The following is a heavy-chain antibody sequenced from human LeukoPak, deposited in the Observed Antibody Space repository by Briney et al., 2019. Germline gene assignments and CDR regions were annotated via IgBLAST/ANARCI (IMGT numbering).Heavy chain of an antibody. CDR3: ARIKEYGFDI. V-gene: IGHV3-7*01. CDR2: IKDDGSEK. CDR1: GFTFVGYW. Sequence: RGSLRLSCAGSGFTFVGYWMSWVRQPPGKGPEWVANIKDDGSEKYYLDSVKGRFTISRDNAKNSLYLQMNSLRAEDTAVYSCARIKEYGFDIWGQGTMVTVSS. J-gene: IGHJ3*02. D-gene: IGHD3-10*01.